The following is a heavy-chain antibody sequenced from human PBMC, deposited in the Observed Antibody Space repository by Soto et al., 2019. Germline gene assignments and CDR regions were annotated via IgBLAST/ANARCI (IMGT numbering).Heavy chain of an antibody. CDR3: ARGEGSGSNALGQ. J-gene: IGHJ4*02. CDR2: IQDGGSI. Sequence: EVLLEESGGDLVQPGGSLRLSCAASGFSVSNNYMTWVRQVPGKGLEWVSVIQDGGSITYADSVRDRFTISRDSSTNTEFIQMSSLRPEDTAVYFCARGEGSGSNALGQWGQGTLVTVSS. CDR1: GFSVSNNY. V-gene: IGHV3-66*01. D-gene: IGHD3-10*01.